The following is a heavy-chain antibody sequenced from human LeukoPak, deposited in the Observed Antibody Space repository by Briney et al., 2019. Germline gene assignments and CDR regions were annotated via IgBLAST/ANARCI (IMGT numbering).Heavy chain of an antibody. V-gene: IGHV3-23*01. D-gene: IGHD6-25*01. J-gene: IGHJ4*02. CDR1: GFTFSSYA. CDR2: ITGSGGDT. CDR3: AKGSPGQRPYHFDY. Sequence: TGGSLRLSCAASGFTFSSYAMSWVRQAPGKGLEWVSAITGSGGDTFHADSVKGRFTISRDNSKNTLYLQMNSLRAEDTAVYYCAKGSPGQRPYHFDYWGQGTLVTVSS.